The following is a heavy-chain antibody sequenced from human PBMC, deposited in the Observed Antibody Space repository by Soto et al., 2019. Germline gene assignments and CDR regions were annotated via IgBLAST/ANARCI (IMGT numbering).Heavy chain of an antibody. D-gene: IGHD3-16*01. CDR2: IIPIFGTA. CDR1: GGTFSSYA. J-gene: IGHJ6*02. V-gene: IGHV1-69*06. CDR3: ARDPKSAVGGMDV. Sequence: QVQLVQSGAEVKKPGSSVKVSCKASGGTFSSYAISWVRQAPGQGLEWMGGIIPIFGTAHYAQKFQGRVTITADKSTSTAYMELSSLRSDDTAVYYCARDPKSAVGGMDVWGQGTTVAVSS.